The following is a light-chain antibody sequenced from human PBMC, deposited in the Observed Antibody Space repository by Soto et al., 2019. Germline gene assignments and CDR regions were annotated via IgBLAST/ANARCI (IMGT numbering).Light chain of an antibody. V-gene: IGLV1-40*01. CDR3: QSYDKSLSGSV. CDR2: GNS. Sequence: QPVLTQPPSVSGAPGQRVTISCTGSSSNIGAGYDVHWYQQFPGTAPKVVIYGNSNRPSGVPDRFSGSKSGTSASLAITGIQAEDEADYYCQSYDKSLSGSVFGGGTKLTVL. J-gene: IGLJ3*02. CDR1: SSNIGAGYD.